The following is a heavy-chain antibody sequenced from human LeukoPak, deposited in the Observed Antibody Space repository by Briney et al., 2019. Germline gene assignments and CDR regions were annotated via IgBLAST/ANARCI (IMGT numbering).Heavy chain of an antibody. CDR3: ARSRSGYYEDY. CDR2: IKQDGSEK. V-gene: IGHV3-7*01. D-gene: IGHD3-22*01. J-gene: IGHJ4*02. CDR1: GFTFSSYW. Sequence: PGGSLRLSCAASGFTFSSYWMSWIRQAPGKGLEWVGNIKQDGSEKYYVDSVKGRFTISRDNAKNSLSLQVNSLSAEDTAVYYCARSRSGYYEDYWGQGTLVTVSS.